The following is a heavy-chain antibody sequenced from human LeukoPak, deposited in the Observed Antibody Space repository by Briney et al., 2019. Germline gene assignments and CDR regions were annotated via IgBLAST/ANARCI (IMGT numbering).Heavy chain of an antibody. J-gene: IGHJ4*02. V-gene: IGHV1-69*13. D-gene: IGHD2-8*02. CDR3: ARDEAVSTGY. CDR2: IIPNFGTA. CDR1: GGTLISYA. Sequence: ASVKVSCKASGGTLISYAIRWVRPAPGQGLEWMGGIIPNFGTANYAQKFQGRVTITADESTSTAYMKLSSLRSEDTAVYYCARDEAVSTGYWGQGTLVTVSS.